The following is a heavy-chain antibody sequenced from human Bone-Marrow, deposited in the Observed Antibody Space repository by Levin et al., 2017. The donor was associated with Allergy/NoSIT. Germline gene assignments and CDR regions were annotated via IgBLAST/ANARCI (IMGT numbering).Heavy chain of an antibody. CDR3: ARGDAASYSSGWYTEGLAFDY. V-gene: IGHV4-34*01. D-gene: IGHD6-19*01. Sequence: SETLSLTCAVYGGSFSGYYWSWIRQPPGKGLEWIGEINHSGSTNYNPSLKSRVTISVDTSKNQFSLKLSSVTAADTAVYYCARGDAASYSSGWYTEGLAFDYWGQGTLVTVSS. J-gene: IGHJ4*02. CDR1: GGSFSGYY. CDR2: INHSGST.